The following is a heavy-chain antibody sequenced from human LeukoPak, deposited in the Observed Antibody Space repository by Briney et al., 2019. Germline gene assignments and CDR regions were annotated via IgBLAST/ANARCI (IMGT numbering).Heavy chain of an antibody. CDR3: AKAGLWFGELFDY. CDR1: GFTFSTYW. V-gene: IGHV3-74*01. J-gene: IGHJ4*02. Sequence: GGSLRLSCAASGFTFSTYWMHWVRQAPGKGLVWVSRINSDGRSTRYADSVKGRFTISRDNSKNTLYLQMNSLRAEDTAVYYCAKAGLWFGELFDYWGQGTLVTVSS. CDR2: INSDGRST. D-gene: IGHD3-10*01.